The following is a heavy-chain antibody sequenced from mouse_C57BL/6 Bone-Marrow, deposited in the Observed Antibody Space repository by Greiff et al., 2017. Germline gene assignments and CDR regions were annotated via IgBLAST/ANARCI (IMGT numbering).Heavy chain of an antibody. CDR1: GYTFTSYW. Sequence: QVQLQQPGAELVKPGASVKLSCKASGYTFTSYWMHWVKQRPGQGLEWIGMIHPNSGSTNYNEKFKNKATLTVDKSSSTAYMQLSSLTSEDSAVYYCARGAYWYFDVWGTGTTVTVSS. CDR2: IHPNSGST. V-gene: IGHV1-64*01. CDR3: ARGAYWYFDV. J-gene: IGHJ1*03.